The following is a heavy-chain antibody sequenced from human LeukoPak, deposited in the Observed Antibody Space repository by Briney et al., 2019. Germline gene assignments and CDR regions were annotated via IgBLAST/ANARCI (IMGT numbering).Heavy chain of an antibody. J-gene: IGHJ4*02. V-gene: IGHV4-59*08. CDR2: IYYSGST. D-gene: IGHD6-19*01. CDR1: GGSMSPYH. Sequence: TPSETLSLTCTVSGGSMSPYHWSWIRQPPGKGLEWTGYIYYSGSTNYNPSLKSRVTISVDTSKNQFSLKLSSVTAADTAMYYCARAVPGRFDYWGQGTLVTVSS. CDR3: ARAVPGRFDY.